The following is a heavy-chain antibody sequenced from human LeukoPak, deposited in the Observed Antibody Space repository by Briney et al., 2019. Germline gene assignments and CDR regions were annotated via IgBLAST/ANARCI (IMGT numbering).Heavy chain of an antibody. CDR2: MNPNSGNT. V-gene: IGHV1-8*01. Sequence: GASVKVSCKASGYTFTSYDINWVRQATGQGPEWMGWMNPNSGNTGYAQKFQGRVTMTRNTSISTAYMELSSLRSEDTAVYYCARVAVAGTTGEYYYYYYMDVWGKGTTVTVSS. CDR1: GYTFTSYD. CDR3: ARVAVAGTTGEYYYYYYMDV. D-gene: IGHD6-19*01. J-gene: IGHJ6*03.